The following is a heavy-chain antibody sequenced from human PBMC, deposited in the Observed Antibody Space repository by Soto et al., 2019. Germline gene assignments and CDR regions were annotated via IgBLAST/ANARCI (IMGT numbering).Heavy chain of an antibody. V-gene: IGHV4-4*02. CDR1: GGSIISSNW. J-gene: IGHJ6*02. Sequence: PSETLSLTCAVSGGSIISSNWWSWVRQPPGKGLEWIGEIYHSGSTNYNPSLKSRVTISVDKSKNQFSLKLSSVTAADTAVYYCARDRCSSTSCYRLRYYYGMDVWGQGTTVTVS. CDR2: IYHSGST. D-gene: IGHD2-2*01. CDR3: ARDRCSSTSCYRLRYYYGMDV.